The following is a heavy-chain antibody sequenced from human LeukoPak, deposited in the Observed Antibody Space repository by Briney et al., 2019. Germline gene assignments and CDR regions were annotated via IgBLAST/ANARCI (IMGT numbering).Heavy chain of an antibody. Sequence: AGSLRLSCAASGFTFSRFAMNWVRQAPGKGLEWVATIIDNGDRTYYADSVRGRFTLSRDNSNNTLSLQMNSLRAEDTATYYCSKGITLVRGFTDFDYWGQGTLVTV. CDR1: GFTFSRFA. CDR3: SKGITLVRGFTDFDY. CDR2: IIDNGDRT. J-gene: IGHJ4*02. V-gene: IGHV3-23*01. D-gene: IGHD3-10*01.